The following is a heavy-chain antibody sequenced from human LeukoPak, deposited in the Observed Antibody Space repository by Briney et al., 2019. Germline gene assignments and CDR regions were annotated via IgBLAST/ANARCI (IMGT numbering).Heavy chain of an antibody. CDR3: ATVRTYTNFDY. Sequence: QPGGSLRLSCAASGFTFSGYWMSWVRQAPGKVLEWVANINQDGSQKYYVDSAKGRFTISRDNAKNSLYLQMNSLRAEDMAVYYCATVRTYTNFDYWGQGTLVTVSS. CDR1: GFTFSGYW. J-gene: IGHJ4*02. CDR2: INQDGSQK. D-gene: IGHD5-18*01. V-gene: IGHV3-7*05.